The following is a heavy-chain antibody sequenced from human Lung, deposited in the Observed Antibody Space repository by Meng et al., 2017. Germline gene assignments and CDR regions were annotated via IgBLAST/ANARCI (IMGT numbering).Heavy chain of an antibody. V-gene: IGHV4-4*02. CDR1: GGSSSSCNW. J-gene: IGHJ5*02. D-gene: IGHD3-10*01. CDR3: ARGSITMVRGVSVFDP. CDR2: IYHSGST. Sequence: GWGPGLVKPSGTLSLPCSVSGGSSSSCNWWSWVRQPPGKGLEWIGEIYHSGSTNYNPSLKSRVTISVDKSKNQFSLKLSSVTAADTAVYYCARGSITMVRGVSVFDPWGQGTLVTVSS.